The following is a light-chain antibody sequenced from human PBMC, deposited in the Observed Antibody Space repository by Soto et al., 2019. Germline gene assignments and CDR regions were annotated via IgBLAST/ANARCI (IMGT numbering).Light chain of an antibody. CDR1: QSISNW. CDR3: QQYNSFSGT. Sequence: DIQMTQSPSTLSASVGDRVTITCRASQSISNWLAWYQQKPGKAPKLLINDASSLESGVPSRFSGSGSGTESTLTISSLQPDDFATYYCQQYNSFSGTFGQGTKVDIK. J-gene: IGKJ1*01. V-gene: IGKV1-5*01. CDR2: DAS.